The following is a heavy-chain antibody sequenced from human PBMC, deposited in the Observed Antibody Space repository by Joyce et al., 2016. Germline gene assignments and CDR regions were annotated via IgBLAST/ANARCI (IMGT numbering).Heavy chain of an antibody. J-gene: IGHJ6*02. CDR1: GFTFGSYS. D-gene: IGHD3-22*01. V-gene: IGHV3-21*01. CDR2: ISSSRSYI. Sequence: EVQLVESGGGLVKPGGSLRLSCAASGFTFGSYSMNWVRQAPGKGLECVSSISSSRSYIYYADSVKGRFTISRDNAKNSLYLQMNSLRAEDTAVYYCARPNYYDSSGYPGYYYYGLDVWGQGTTVTVSS. CDR3: ARPNYYDSSGYPGYYYYGLDV.